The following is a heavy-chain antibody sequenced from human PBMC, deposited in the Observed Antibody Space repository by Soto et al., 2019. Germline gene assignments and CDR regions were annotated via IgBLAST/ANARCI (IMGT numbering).Heavy chain of an antibody. J-gene: IGHJ5*02. CDR1: GYIFTKYG. CDR2: INVYNGDR. V-gene: IGHV1-18*01. Sequence: GASVKVSCKAQGYIFTKYGIGWVRQAPGHGLEWMGLINVYNGDRKVAQKFQDRVSMTTDTATDTAYMELKSLRSGDTAVYYCARLQLGGDRMLNWFDPWGQGTLVTVPQ. D-gene: IGHD2-21*02. CDR3: ARLQLGGDRMLNWFDP.